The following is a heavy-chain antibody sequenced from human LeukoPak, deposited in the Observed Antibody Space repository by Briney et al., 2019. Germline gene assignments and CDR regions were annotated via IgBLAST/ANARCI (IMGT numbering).Heavy chain of an antibody. D-gene: IGHD3-16*01. J-gene: IGHJ5*02. V-gene: IGHV1-69*05. Sequence: ASVEVSCKASGGTFSSYAISWVRQAPGQGLEWMGGIIPIFGTTNYAQKFQGRVTITTDESTSTAYMELSSLRSEDTAVYYCARDGGTVDYPNNWFDPWGQGTLVTVSS. CDR3: ARDGGTVDYPNNWFDP. CDR1: GGTFSSYA. CDR2: IIPIFGTT.